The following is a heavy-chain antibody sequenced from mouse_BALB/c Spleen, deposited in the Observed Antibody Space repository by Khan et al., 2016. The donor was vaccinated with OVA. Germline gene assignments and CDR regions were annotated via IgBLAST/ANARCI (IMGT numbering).Heavy chain of an antibody. J-gene: IGHJ2*01. CDR3: ARIQGGDFDY. CDR2: ISYSGNT. Sequence: EVQLQESGPGLVKPSQSLSLTCTVTGYSITSDYAWNWIRQFPGNKLEWMGYISYSGNTKYNPSLKSPISITRDTSKNQFFLQLNFVTIEDTATYYCARIQGGDFDYWGQGTTLTVSS. CDR1: GYSITSDYA. V-gene: IGHV3-2*02. D-gene: IGHD3-2*02.